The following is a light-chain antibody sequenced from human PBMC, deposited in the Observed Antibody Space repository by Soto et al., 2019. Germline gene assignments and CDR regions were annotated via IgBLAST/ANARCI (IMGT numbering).Light chain of an antibody. Sequence: IVMTQSPATLSVSPGERVTLSCRASQSVSDNLAWYQQKPGQAPRLLIYGASTRATTIPARFSGSGSGTEFTLTISSLQSEDFAVYYCQQSNNWPYTFGQGTKLDIK. CDR1: QSVSDN. CDR2: GAS. J-gene: IGKJ2*01. V-gene: IGKV3-15*01. CDR3: QQSNNWPYT.